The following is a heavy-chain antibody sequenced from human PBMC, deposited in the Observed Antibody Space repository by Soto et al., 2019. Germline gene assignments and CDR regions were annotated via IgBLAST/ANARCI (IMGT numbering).Heavy chain of an antibody. CDR1: GYTFTGYY. CDR2: INPNSGGT. Sequence: AAVKFSCKASGYTFTGYYMHWVRQVPGQGLEWMGWINPNSGGTNYAQKFQGWVTMTRDTSISTAYMELSRLRSDDTAVYYCARDNVYDFWSGYSDNWFDPWGQGTLVTVSS. D-gene: IGHD3-3*01. V-gene: IGHV1-2*04. CDR3: ARDNVYDFWSGYSDNWFDP. J-gene: IGHJ5*02.